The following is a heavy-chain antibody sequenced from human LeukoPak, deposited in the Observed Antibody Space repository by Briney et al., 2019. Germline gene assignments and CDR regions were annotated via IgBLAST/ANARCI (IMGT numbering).Heavy chain of an antibody. CDR1: GGSISYSSYY. V-gene: IGHV4-39*02. CDR2: IYYTVSS. J-gene: IGHJ4*02. D-gene: IGHD2-15*01. CDR3: ARDCSGGSCFSGPFEY. Sequence: KPSETLSLTCTVSGGSISYSSYYWGWIRQPPGKGLEWIGSIYYTVSSYYNPSLKSRVTISVDTSKNQFSLKLRSVTAADTAVYYCARDCSGGSCFSGPFEYWGQGTLVTVSS.